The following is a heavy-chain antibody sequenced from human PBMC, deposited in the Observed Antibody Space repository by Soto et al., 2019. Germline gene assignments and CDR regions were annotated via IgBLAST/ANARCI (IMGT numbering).Heavy chain of an antibody. Sequence: GGSLRLSCAASGFTFSSYAMSWVRQAPGKGLEWVSAISGSGGSTYYADSVKGRFTISRDNSKNTLYLQMNSLRAEDTAVYYCAKENYYDSSGSPRGSYDYWGQGTLVTVSS. V-gene: IGHV3-23*01. CDR3: AKENYYDSSGSPRGSYDY. CDR2: ISGSGGST. CDR1: GFTFSSYA. D-gene: IGHD3-22*01. J-gene: IGHJ4*02.